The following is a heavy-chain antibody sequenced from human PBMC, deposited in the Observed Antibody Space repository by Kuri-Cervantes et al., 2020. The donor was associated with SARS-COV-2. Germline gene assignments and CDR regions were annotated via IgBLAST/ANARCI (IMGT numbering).Heavy chain of an antibody. CDR1: GCTFINFD. CDR3: ARSGSAPYYYYGMDV. J-gene: IGHJ6*02. CDR2: ISAYNGNT. Sequence: PVKVSCKASGCTFINFDLNWVRQAPGQGLEWMGRISAYNGNTNYAQKFQGRVTMTTDTSKSTVYMDLRSLRSDDTAVYYCARSGSAPYYYYGMDVWGQGTTVTVSS. V-gene: IGHV1-18*01. D-gene: IGHD3-10*01.